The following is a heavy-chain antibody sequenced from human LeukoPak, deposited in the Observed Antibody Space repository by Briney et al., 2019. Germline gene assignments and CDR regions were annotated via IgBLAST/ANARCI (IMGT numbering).Heavy chain of an antibody. D-gene: IGHD6-13*01. CDR3: ARGQQLTLFDY. J-gene: IGHJ4*02. Sequence: PSETLSLTCTVSGGSISSYYWSWIRQPPGKGLEWIGYIYYGGSTNYNPSLKSRVTISVDTSKNQFSLKLSSVTAADTAVYYCARGQQLTLFDYWGQGTLVTVSS. V-gene: IGHV4-59*01. CDR2: IYYGGST. CDR1: GGSISSYY.